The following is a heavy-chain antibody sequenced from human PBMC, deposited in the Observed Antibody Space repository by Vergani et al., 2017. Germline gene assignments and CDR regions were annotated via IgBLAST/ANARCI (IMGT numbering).Heavy chain of an antibody. CDR3: ARGDYRMLTGYRY. CDR1: GYTFSNYY. V-gene: IGHV1-46*03. Sequence: QVQVVQSGAEVKKSGASVKVSCKTSGYTFSNYYMHWVRQAPGQGLEWMGIINPSGGHTNYAQKFQGRVTMTRDTSTSTVYMELSSLRSEDTAIYYCARGDYRMLTGYRYWGQGTPVTVSA. CDR2: INPSGGHT. J-gene: IGHJ4*02. D-gene: IGHD3-9*01.